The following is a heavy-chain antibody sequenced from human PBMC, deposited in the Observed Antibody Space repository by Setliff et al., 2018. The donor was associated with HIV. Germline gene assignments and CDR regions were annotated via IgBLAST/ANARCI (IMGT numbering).Heavy chain of an antibody. V-gene: IGHV1-69*13. CDR2: IIPVFDTP. Sequence: SVKVSCKASGYTFPSYDINWVRQATGQGLEWMGGIIPVFDTPNYAQKFQGRATITADESTSTSSMELSSLGSEDTAVYYCARERAYDYLWGSYRSSQNSFDYWGQGTLVTVS. CDR3: ARERAYDYLWGSYRSSQNSFDY. D-gene: IGHD3-16*02. CDR1: GYTFPSYD. J-gene: IGHJ4*02.